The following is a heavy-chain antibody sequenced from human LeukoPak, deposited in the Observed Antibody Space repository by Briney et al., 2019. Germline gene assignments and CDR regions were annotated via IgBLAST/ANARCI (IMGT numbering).Heavy chain of an antibody. Sequence: ASVKVSCKASGYTFTSYDINWVRQATGQGLEWMGWMNPNSGNTGYAQKFQGRVTMTRDTSISTAYMELSRLRSDDTAVYYCARDLGSRIAAAGLDYWGQGTLVTVSS. J-gene: IGHJ4*02. CDR1: GYTFTSYD. CDR2: MNPNSGNT. CDR3: ARDLGSRIAAAGLDY. D-gene: IGHD6-13*01. V-gene: IGHV1-8*01.